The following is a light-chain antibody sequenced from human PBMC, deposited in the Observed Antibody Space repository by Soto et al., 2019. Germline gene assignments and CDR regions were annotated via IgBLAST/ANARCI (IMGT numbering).Light chain of an antibody. CDR3: RSYTSSNTRV. J-gene: IGLJ3*02. V-gene: IGLV2-14*01. CDR2: EVS. Sequence: QSVLTQPASVSGSPGQSITISCTGTSSDVGGYNYVSWYQQHPGKAHKLMIYEVSNRPSGVSNRFSGSKSGNTASLTISGLHAEDEADYYCRSYTSSNTRVFGGGTKLTVL. CDR1: SSDVGGYNY.